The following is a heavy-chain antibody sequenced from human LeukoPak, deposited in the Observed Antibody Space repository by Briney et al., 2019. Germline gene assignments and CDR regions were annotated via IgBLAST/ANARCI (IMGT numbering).Heavy chain of an antibody. J-gene: IGHJ4*02. D-gene: IGHD3-10*01. CDR1: GFTFSSYA. V-gene: IGHV3-23*01. CDR3: ARATESELLWFGELHFDY. Sequence: GGSLRLSCAASGFTFSSYAMSWVRQAPGKGLEWVSAISGSGGSTYYADSVKGRFTISRDNSKNTLYLQMNSLRAEDTAVYYCARATESELLWFGELHFDYWGQGTLVTVSS. CDR2: ISGSGGST.